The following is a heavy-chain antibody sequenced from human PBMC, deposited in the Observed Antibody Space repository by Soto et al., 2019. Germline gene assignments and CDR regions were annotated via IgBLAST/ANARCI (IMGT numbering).Heavy chain of an antibody. D-gene: IGHD4-17*01. CDR3: AADGGYGALDY. J-gene: IGHJ4*02. CDR2: IVVGSDKT. Sequence: QMQLEQSGPEVKKPGTSVKVSCKASGFTFTKSAVQWVRQARGQRPEWIGWIVVGSDKTNYAQKFQERLTITRDMSTSTAYVELSSLISEDTAVYYCAADGGYGALDYWGQGTLVTVSS. CDR1: GFTFTKSA. V-gene: IGHV1-58*01.